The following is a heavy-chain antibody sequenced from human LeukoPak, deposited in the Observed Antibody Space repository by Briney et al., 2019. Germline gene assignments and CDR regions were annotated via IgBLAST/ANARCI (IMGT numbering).Heavy chain of an antibody. CDR1: GFTFSSYS. Sequence: PGGSLRLSCAASGFTFSSYSMNWVRQAPGKGLEWVSSISSSSSYIYYADSVKGRFTISRDNSKNTLYLQMNSLRAEDTAVYYCARGGVYSYGYHDYWGQGTLVTVSS. CDR3: ARGGVYSYGYHDY. D-gene: IGHD5-18*01. CDR2: ISSSSSYI. V-gene: IGHV3-21*01. J-gene: IGHJ4*02.